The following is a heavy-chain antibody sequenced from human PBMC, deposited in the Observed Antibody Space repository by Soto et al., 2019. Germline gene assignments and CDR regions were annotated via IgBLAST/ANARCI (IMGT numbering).Heavy chain of an antibody. CDR3: ARGRQYYDILTGYRGNYYYYYGMDV. Sequence: ASVKVSCKASGGTFSSYAISWVRQAPGQGLEWMGGIIPIFGTANYAQKFQGRVTITADESTSTAYMELSSLRSEDTAVYYCARGRQYYDILTGYRGNYYYYYGMDVSGQGTTVTVSS. D-gene: IGHD3-9*01. CDR1: GGTFSSYA. V-gene: IGHV1-69*13. J-gene: IGHJ6*02. CDR2: IIPIFGTA.